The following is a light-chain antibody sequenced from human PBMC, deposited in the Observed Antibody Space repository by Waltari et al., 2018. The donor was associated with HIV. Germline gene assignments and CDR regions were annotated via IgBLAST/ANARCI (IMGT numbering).Light chain of an antibody. J-gene: IGKJ2*01. CDR2: AAS. V-gene: IGKV1-9*01. CDR1: QGISSY. Sequence: DIQLTQSPSFLSASVGARVTITCRASQGISSYLAWYQQKPGKAPKLLIYAASTLQSGVPSRFSGSGSGTEFTLTISSLQPEDFATYYCQQLNSYPRRYAFGQGTKLEIK. CDR3: QQLNSYPRRYA.